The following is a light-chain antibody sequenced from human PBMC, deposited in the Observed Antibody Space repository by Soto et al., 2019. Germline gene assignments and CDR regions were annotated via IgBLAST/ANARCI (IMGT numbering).Light chain of an antibody. V-gene: IGKV1-39*01. CDR1: QSISSN. CDR3: QQSYITPRT. J-gene: IGKJ2*01. Sequence: DIQMTQSPYSLSASVGDRVTITCRASQSISSNLNWYQQKPGKAPKLLIYGASSLQSGVPSRFRGSGSGTDFTLNISSLQTEDFATYYCQQSYITPRTFGQGTKLEIK. CDR2: GAS.